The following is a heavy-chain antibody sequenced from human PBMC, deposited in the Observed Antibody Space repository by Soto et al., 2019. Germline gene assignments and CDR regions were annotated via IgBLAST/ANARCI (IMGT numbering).Heavy chain of an antibody. D-gene: IGHD6-19*01. J-gene: IGHJ4*02. CDR1: GFTFSSYG. V-gene: IGHV3-30*18. CDR2: ISYDGSNK. Sequence: GGSLRLSWAASGFTFSSYGMHWVRQAPGKGLEWVAVISYDGSNKYYADSVKGRFTISRDNSKNTLYLQMNSLRAEDTAVYYCAKSRWSSGWTYFDYWGQGTLVTVSS. CDR3: AKSRWSSGWTYFDY.